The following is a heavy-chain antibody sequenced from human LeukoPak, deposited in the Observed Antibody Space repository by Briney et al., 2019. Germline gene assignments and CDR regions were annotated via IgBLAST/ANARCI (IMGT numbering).Heavy chain of an antibody. CDR2: IIPIFGIA. D-gene: IGHD4-17*01. CDR3: ATDYDYGNWFDP. Sequence: VASVKVSCTASGGTFSSYAISWVRQARGQGLGWMGRIIPIFGIANYAQKFQGRVTITADKSTSTAYMELSSLRSEDTAVYYCATDYDYGNWFDPWGQGTLVTVSS. J-gene: IGHJ5*02. V-gene: IGHV1-69*04. CDR1: GGTFSSYA.